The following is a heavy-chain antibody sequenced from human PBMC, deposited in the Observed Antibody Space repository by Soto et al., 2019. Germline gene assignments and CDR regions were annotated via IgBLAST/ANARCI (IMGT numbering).Heavy chain of an antibody. D-gene: IGHD3-10*01. Sequence: ASETLSLTCAVSGGSISSSNWWSWVRQPPGKGLGWIGEIYHSGSTNYNPSLKSRVTISVDKSKNQFSLKLSSVTAADTAVYYCAREDNRFGGTGMDVWGQGTTVTVSS. J-gene: IGHJ6*02. CDR3: AREDNRFGGTGMDV. V-gene: IGHV4-4*02. CDR1: GGSISSSNW. CDR2: IYHSGST.